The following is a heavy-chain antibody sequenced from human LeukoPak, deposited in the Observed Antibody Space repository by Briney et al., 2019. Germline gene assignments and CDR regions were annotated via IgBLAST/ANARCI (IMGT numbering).Heavy chain of an antibody. CDR1: GFTFNSYS. CDR2: IIGSGSEM. V-gene: IGHV3-21*06. Sequence: GGSLRLSCGGSGFTFNSYSMNWVRQAPGKGLEWVASIIGSGSEMFYADSLKGRFTISRDNSKNSLYLQMNSLRVEDTAVYYCAKVQSDIVGAMFFSFDVWGQGTMVTVSS. J-gene: IGHJ3*01. D-gene: IGHD1-26*01. CDR3: AKVQSDIVGAMFFSFDV.